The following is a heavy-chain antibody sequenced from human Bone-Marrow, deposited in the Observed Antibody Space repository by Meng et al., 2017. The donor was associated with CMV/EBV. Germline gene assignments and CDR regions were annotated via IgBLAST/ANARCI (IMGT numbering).Heavy chain of an antibody. CDR2: MNPNSGNT. J-gene: IGHJ4*02. Sequence: YTFPTYDINWVRQATGQGLEWMGWMNPNSGNTGYAQKFQGRVTITRNTSISTAYMELSSLRSEDTAVYYCARGRNTYDFWSGHADYWGQGTLVTVSS. V-gene: IGHV1-8*03. D-gene: IGHD3-3*01. CDR3: ARGRNTYDFWSGHADY. CDR1: YTFPTYD.